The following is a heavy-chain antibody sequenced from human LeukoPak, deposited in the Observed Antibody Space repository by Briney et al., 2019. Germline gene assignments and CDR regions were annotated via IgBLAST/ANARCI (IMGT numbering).Heavy chain of an antibody. CDR3: ARGVGYGSGSYYPDY. J-gene: IGHJ4*02. Sequence: SETLSLTCTVSGGSISFFSWSWIRQPPGKGLEWIGYIYYSGSTNYNPSLKSRVTISVDTSKNQFSLKLSSVTAADTAVYYCARGVGYGSGSYYPDYWGQGTLVTVSS. V-gene: IGHV4-59*01. CDR1: GGSISFFS. D-gene: IGHD3-10*01. CDR2: IYYSGST.